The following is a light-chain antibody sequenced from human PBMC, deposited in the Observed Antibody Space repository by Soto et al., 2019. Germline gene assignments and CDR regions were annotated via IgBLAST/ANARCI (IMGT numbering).Light chain of an antibody. J-gene: IGLJ3*02. Sequence: QSALTQPASVSGSPGQSITISCNGTSSDVGGYNYVSWYQQHPGKAPKLMIYEVSNRPSGVSNRFSGSKSGNTASLTISGIQAEDEVDYYCSSYTSSSTLVFGGGSKLTVL. CDR3: SSYTSSSTLV. V-gene: IGLV2-14*01. CDR1: SSDVGGYNY. CDR2: EVS.